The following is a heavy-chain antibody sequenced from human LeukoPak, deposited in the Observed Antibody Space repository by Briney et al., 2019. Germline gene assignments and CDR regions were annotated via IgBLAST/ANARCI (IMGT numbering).Heavy chain of an antibody. CDR3: ARGRDYYDSSGSIDY. CDR2: IYYSGST. V-gene: IGHV4-30-4*01. CDR1: GGSISSGDYY. J-gene: IGHJ4*02. D-gene: IGHD3-22*01. Sequence: SQTLCLTCTVSGGSISSGDYYWSWIRQPPGKGLEWIGYIYYSGSTYYNPSLKSRVTISVDTSKNQFSLKLSSVTAADTAVYYCARGRDYYDSSGSIDYWGQGTLVTVSS.